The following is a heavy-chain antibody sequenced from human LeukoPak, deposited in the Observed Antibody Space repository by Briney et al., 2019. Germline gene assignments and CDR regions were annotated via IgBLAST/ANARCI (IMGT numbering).Heavy chain of an antibody. CDR2: INGDGSTS. D-gene: IGHD3-3*01. V-gene: IGHV3-74*01. Sequence: GGSLRLSCAASGFTFYSYWMHWVRQAPGKGLVWVSCINGDGSTSNYADSVKGRFTISRDNAKNTLYLQMHSLRAEDTAVYYCARAPSKYDFWSGYHYYYMDVWGKGTTVTVSS. CDR3: ARAPSKYDFWSGYHYYYMDV. CDR1: GFTFYSYW. J-gene: IGHJ6*03.